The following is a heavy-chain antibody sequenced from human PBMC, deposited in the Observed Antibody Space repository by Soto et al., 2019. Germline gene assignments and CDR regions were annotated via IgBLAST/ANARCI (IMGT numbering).Heavy chain of an antibody. V-gene: IGHV1-2*02. CDR1: GYTFTGYY. D-gene: IGHD3-10*01. CDR3: SRLHDYYKVGYFDL. Sequence: VQLVQSGAEEKKPGASVKVSCKASGYTFTGYYMHWVRQAPGRGLEWMGWINPNSGGTNHAQKFQGRDTMTRDTSISTAYMHLSKLRSGDTAVYYCSRLHDYYKVGYFDLGGRGPLVTVSS. J-gene: IGHJ2*01. CDR2: INPNSGGT.